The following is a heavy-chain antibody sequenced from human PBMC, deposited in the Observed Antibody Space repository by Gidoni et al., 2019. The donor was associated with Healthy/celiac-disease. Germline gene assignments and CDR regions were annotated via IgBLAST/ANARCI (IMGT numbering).Heavy chain of an antibody. CDR1: GFTFTSFG. V-gene: IGHV3-33*01. D-gene: IGHD3-10*01. J-gene: IGHJ6*02. CDR3: ARGGFGELLFDYVMDV. CDR2: IWYDGSNK. Sequence: QVQLVESGGGVVQPGRSLRLSCAASGFTFTSFGMPWVRQAPGKGLEWVAVIWYDGSNKYYADSVKGRFTISRDNSKNTLYLQMNSLRAEDTAVYYCARGGFGELLFDYVMDVWGQGTTVTVSS.